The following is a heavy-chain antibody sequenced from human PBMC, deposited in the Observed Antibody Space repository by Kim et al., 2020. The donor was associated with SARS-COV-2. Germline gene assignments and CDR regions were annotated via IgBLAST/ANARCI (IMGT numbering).Heavy chain of an antibody. V-gene: IGHV1-8*01. Sequence: GYAQKFQGRVTMTRNTSISTAYMELSSLRSEDTAVYYCARNNYDWPGMDVWGQGTTVTVSS. CDR3: ARNNYDWPGMDV. J-gene: IGHJ6*02. D-gene: IGHD3-3*01.